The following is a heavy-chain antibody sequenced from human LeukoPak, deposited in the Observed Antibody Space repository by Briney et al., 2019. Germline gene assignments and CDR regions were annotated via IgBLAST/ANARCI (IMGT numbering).Heavy chain of an antibody. CDR2: NSGDGGTT. D-gene: IGHD2-15*01. CDR1: GFSFDDYA. Sequence: GGSLRLSCAASGFSFDDYAMHWVRQAPGKGLEWVSVNSGDGGTTYYADSLKARFTIPRDNSKNSLYLQMNSLRTEDTALYYCAKGVAPYYFDYWGQGTLVTVSS. J-gene: IGHJ4*02. CDR3: AKGVAPYYFDY. V-gene: IGHV3-43*02.